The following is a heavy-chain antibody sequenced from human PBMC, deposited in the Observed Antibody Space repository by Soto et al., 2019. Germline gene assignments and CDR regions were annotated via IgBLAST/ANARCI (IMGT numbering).Heavy chain of an antibody. CDR2: ISSSSSYI. V-gene: IGHV3-21*01. CDR3: AREVGFLEWSHWAYGMDV. J-gene: IGHJ6*02. Sequence: PGGSLRLSCAASGFTFSSYSMNWVRQAPGKGLEWVSSISSSSSYIYYADSVKGRFTISRDNAKNSLYLQMNSLRAEDTAVYYCAREVGFLEWSHWAYGMDVWGQGTTVTVSS. CDR1: GFTFSSYS. D-gene: IGHD3-3*01.